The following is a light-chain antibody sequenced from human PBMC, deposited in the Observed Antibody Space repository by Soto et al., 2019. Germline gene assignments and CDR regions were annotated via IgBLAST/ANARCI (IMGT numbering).Light chain of an antibody. J-gene: IGKJ1*01. V-gene: IGKV3-15*01. CDR1: QSVSSN. CDR3: QQYNNWPRT. CDR2: GAS. Sequence: EIVMTQSPATLSVSLGERATLSCGASQSVSSNLAWYQQKPGQAPRLLIYGASTRATGIPARFSGSGSGTGFTLTISSLQSEDFAVYYCQQYNNWPRTLGQGTKV.